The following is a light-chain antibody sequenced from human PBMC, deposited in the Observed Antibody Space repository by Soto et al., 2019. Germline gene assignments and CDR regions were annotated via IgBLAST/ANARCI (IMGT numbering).Light chain of an antibody. CDR1: SSNIGSNT. Sequence: SVLTQPPSVSGTPGQRVTISCSGSSSNIGSNTVNWYQQLPGTAPKLLIYSNNQRPSGVPDRFSGSKSGTSASLAISGLQSEDEADYYCAAWDDSLNGPYVFGTGTKVTVL. V-gene: IGLV1-44*01. CDR2: SNN. J-gene: IGLJ1*01. CDR3: AAWDDSLNGPYV.